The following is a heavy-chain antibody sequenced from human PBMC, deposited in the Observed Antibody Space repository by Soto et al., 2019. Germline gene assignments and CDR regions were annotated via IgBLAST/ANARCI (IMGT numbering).Heavy chain of an antibody. V-gene: IGHV1-69*01. J-gene: IGHJ6*02. D-gene: IGHD2-15*01. CDR1: GGTFSSYA. CDR3: ARVRDCSGGSCYLPPYYGMDV. CDR2: IIPIFGTA. Sequence: QVQLVQSGAEVKKPGSSVKVSCKASGGTFSSYAISWVRQAPGQGLEWMEGIIPIFGTANYAQKFQGRVTITADESTSTAYMELSSLRSEDTAVYYCARVRDCSGGSCYLPPYYGMDVWGQGTTVTVSS.